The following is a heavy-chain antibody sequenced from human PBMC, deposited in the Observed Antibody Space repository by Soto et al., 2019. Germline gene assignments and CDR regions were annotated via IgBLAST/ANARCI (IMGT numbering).Heavy chain of an antibody. CDR2: ISYDGSNK. J-gene: IGHJ3*02. D-gene: IGHD1-26*01. V-gene: IGHV3-30*18. Sequence: GSLRLSCAASGFTFSSYGMHWVRQAPGKGLEWVAVISYDGSNKYYADSVKGRFTISRDNSKNTLYLQMNSLRAEDTAVYYCAKGWELLSAFDIWGQGTMVTVSS. CDR3: AKGWELLSAFDI. CDR1: GFTFSSYG.